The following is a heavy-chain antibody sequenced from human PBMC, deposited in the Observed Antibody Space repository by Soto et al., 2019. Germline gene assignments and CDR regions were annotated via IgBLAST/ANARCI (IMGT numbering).Heavy chain of an antibody. V-gene: IGHV3-20*04. Sequence: PGGSLRLSCAASGFTFDDYGMSWVLQAPGKGLEWVSHINWNGGSTGYADSVKGRFTISRDNAKNSLYLQMNSLRAEDTALYYCARVNDILRGMNAFDIWGQGTMVTVSS. CDR3: ARVNDILRGMNAFDI. CDR2: INWNGGST. CDR1: GFTFDDYG. J-gene: IGHJ3*02. D-gene: IGHD3-9*01.